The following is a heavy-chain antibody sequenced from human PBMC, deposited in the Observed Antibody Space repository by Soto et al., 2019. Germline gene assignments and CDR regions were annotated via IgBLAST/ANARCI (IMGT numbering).Heavy chain of an antibody. J-gene: IGHJ4*02. CDR1: GDSISGSPYF. CDR3: ARLQAAVPHY. Sequence: QVQLQESGPGLVMPSETLSLTCTVSGDSISGSPYFWGWIRQPPGKRLDWIGSIFYDWYTLYTPSLKIRVTISVDTSKHQFSLKLTSVAAAYTAIYFGARLQAAVPHYWGQGILVIVSS. D-gene: IGHD6-13*01. V-gene: IGHV4-39*01. CDR2: IFYDWYT.